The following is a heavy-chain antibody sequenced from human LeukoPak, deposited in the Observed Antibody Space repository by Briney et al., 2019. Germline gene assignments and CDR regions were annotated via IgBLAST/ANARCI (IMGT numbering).Heavy chain of an antibody. V-gene: IGHV1-2*02. J-gene: IGHJ4*02. CDR1: GYTFTGYY. CDR2: INPNSGGT. Sequence: SVKVSCKASGYTFTGYYMHWVRQAPGQGLEWMGWINPNSGGTNYAQKFQGRVTMTRDTSISTAYMELSRLRSDDTAVYYCARNLYYGSGSPEAYFDYWGQGTLVTVSS. CDR3: ARNLYYGSGSPEAYFDY. D-gene: IGHD3-10*01.